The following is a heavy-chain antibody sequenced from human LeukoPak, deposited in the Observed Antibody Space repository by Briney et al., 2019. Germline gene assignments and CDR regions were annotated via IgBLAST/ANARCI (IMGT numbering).Heavy chain of an antibody. Sequence: SETLSLTCTVSGGSISTYYWSWIRQPPGKGLEWIGYISDSGSTHYNPSLKSRVTISVDTSKNQFSLNLRSVTAADTAKYYCAKNYQPLLPIQANWFDPWGQGTLVTVSS. V-gene: IGHV4-59*13. D-gene: IGHD2-2*01. CDR3: AKNYQPLLPIQANWFDP. CDR1: GGSISTYY. CDR2: ISDSGST. J-gene: IGHJ5*02.